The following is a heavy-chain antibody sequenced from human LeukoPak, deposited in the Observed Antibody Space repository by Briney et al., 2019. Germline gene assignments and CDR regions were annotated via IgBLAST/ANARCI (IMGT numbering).Heavy chain of an antibody. Sequence: SETLSLTCAVYGGSFSGYYWSWIRQPPGKGLEWIGEINHSGSTNYNPSLKSRVTISVDTSKNQFSLKLSSVTAADTAVYYCASRVYYYDSSGYYPYYFDYWGQGTLVTVSS. CDR2: INHSGST. V-gene: IGHV4-34*01. CDR1: GGSFSGYY. J-gene: IGHJ4*02. D-gene: IGHD3-22*01. CDR3: ASRVYYYDSSGYYPYYFDY.